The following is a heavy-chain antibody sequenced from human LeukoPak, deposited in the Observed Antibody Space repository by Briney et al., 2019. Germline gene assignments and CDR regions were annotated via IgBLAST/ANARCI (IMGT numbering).Heavy chain of an antibody. J-gene: IGHJ4*02. CDR2: IYYSGSI. CDR1: GGSISSYY. D-gene: IGHD2-2*01. Sequence: SETLSLTCTVSGGSISSYYWSWIRQPPGKGLEWIGYIYYSGSINYNPSLKSRVIISVDKSNNQFSLKLTSVTAADTAVYYCAGLQLRHCSRTSCANEFDYWGQGTLVTVSS. CDR3: AGLQLRHCSRTSCANEFDY. V-gene: IGHV4-59*01.